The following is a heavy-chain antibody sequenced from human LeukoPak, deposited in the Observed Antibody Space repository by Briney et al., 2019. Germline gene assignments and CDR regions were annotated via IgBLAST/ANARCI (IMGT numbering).Heavy chain of an antibody. CDR1: GYTFTGNY. V-gene: IGHV1-2*02. D-gene: IGHD3-22*01. CDR2: INPNSGGT. J-gene: IGHJ4*02. CDR3: ARDSVVIISTDFDY. Sequence: GASVKVSCKVSGYTFTGNYMHWVRQARGQGLEWMGWINPNSGGTKYAQKFQGRVTMTRDTSISTAYMELNRLTSDDTAVYYCARDSVVIISTDFDYWGQGTLVTVSS.